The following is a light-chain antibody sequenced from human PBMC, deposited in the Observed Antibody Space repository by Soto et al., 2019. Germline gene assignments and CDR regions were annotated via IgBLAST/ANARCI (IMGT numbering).Light chain of an antibody. Sequence: QAVVTQEPSFSVSPGGTVTLTCGLTSGSVSTTYYPSWYQQTPGQAPRTLIYSTNIPSSWVPHRFSGSILGNKAALTITGAQADDESDYHCMLYMGGGLVVFGGGTKLTVL. J-gene: IGLJ2*01. V-gene: IGLV8-61*01. CDR3: MLYMGGGLVV. CDR2: STN. CDR1: SGSVSTTYY.